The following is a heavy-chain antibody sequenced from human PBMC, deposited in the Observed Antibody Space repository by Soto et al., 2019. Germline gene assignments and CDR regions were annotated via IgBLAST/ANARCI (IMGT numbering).Heavy chain of an antibody. Sequence: EVQLVESGGGLIQPGGSLRLSCAASGFTVSSNYMSWVRQAPGKGLEWVAVIYSGGSTYYEDSVKGRFTISRDNSKNTLYLQMNSLRAEGTAVYYWARNSYDSGGGFDYWGKGTLVTVSS. V-gene: IGHV3-53*01. J-gene: IGHJ4*02. CDR2: IYSGGST. CDR3: ARNSYDSGGGFDY. CDR1: GFTVSSNY. D-gene: IGHD3-22*01.